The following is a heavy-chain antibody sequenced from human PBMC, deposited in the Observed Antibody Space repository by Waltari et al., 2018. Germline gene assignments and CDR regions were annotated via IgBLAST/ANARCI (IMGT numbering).Heavy chain of an antibody. J-gene: IGHJ3*01. D-gene: IGHD3-16*01. Sequence: GWITQPPGHGFGWIVTIFDSRTTYKSPSLQSGVTIPRDTSKTQLSLKLDSVTASDTAVYYCATYMGASVGSASLDVWGQGTMVTVSS. CDR3: ATYMGASVGSASLDV. CDR2: IFDSRTT. V-gene: IGHV4-39*01.